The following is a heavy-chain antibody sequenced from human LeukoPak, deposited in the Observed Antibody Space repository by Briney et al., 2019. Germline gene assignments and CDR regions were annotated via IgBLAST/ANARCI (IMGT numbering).Heavy chain of an antibody. CDR1: GFTFSSYA. D-gene: IGHD3-3*01. Sequence: GGSLRLSCAASGFTFSSYAMSWVRQAPGKGLEWVSAISASGGSTYYADSVKGRFTISRDNSKNTLYLQMNSLRAEDTAVYYCAKGIPSYYDFWSGYSYFDYWGQGTLVTVSS. CDR3: AKGIPSYYDFWSGYSYFDY. CDR2: ISASGGST. V-gene: IGHV3-23*01. J-gene: IGHJ4*02.